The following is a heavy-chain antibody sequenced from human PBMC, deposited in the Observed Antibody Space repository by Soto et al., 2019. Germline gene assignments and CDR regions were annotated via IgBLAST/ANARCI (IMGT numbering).Heavy chain of an antibody. CDR1: GFTFNNYA. V-gene: IGHV3-23*01. CDR2: ISDSGGRT. J-gene: IGHJ6*02. Sequence: GGSLRLSCAVSGFTFNNYAMNWVRQAPGKGLEWVSSISDSGGRTYYADSVKGRFAISRDNSKNTLYLQMNSLRAEDTAIYYCAKDALGDYFYYGMDVWGQGTTVTVSS. CDR3: AKDALGDYFYYGMDV.